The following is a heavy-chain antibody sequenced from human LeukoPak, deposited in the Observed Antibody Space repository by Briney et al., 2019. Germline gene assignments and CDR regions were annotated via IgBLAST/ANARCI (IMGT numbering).Heavy chain of an antibody. Sequence: GGSLRLSCAVFGFSFTNAWMAWVRQARGKGLEWVSAISDNGAGTYYADSVKGRFTISRDNSGNSLGLQMNGLRAEDTAVYFCAKTNGKVDPFDYWGQGTLVTVSS. V-gene: IGHV3-23*01. J-gene: IGHJ4*02. D-gene: IGHD1-1*01. CDR1: GFSFTNAW. CDR2: ISDNGAGT. CDR3: AKTNGKVDPFDY.